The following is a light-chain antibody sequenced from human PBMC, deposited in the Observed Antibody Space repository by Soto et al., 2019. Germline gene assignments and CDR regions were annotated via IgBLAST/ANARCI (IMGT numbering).Light chain of an antibody. CDR1: SSNIGAGYD. CDR3: QSYDSSLSVV. V-gene: IGLV1-40*01. CDR2: ANN. Sequence: LTQPPSVSGAPGQRVTISCTGSSSNIGAGYDVHWYQQLPGTAPKLLIYANNNRPSGVPDRFSGSKSGTSASLAITGLQAEDEADYHCQSYDSSLSVVFGGGTKLTVL. J-gene: IGLJ2*01.